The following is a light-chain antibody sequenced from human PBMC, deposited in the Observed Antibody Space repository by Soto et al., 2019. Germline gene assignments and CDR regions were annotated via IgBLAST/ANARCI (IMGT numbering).Light chain of an antibody. Sequence: QSALTQPASVSGFPGQSITISCTGTSRDVGDYKYVSWYQQHPGKAPKLMIYDVSNRPSGVSNRFSGSKSGNTASLTISGLQAGDEADYYCSSYTSSSTLYVFGTGTKVTVL. CDR1: SRDVGDYKY. V-gene: IGLV2-14*01. J-gene: IGLJ1*01. CDR2: DVS. CDR3: SSYTSSSTLYV.